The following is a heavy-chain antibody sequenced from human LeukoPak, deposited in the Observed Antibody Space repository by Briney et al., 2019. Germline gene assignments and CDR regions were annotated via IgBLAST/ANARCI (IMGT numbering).Heavy chain of an antibody. Sequence: SGPTLVKPTQTLTLTCTFSGFSLSTHGMGVGWVRQPPGKALDWLALIYWDDDKRYSPSLKSRLIITKDTSKNQVVLTLTDMDPADTATYYCAHTRGGKQTGHFDYWGQGTLVAVSS. D-gene: IGHD4-23*01. CDR3: AHTRGGKQTGHFDY. V-gene: IGHV2-5*02. CDR1: GFSLSTHGMG. CDR2: IYWDDDK. J-gene: IGHJ4*02.